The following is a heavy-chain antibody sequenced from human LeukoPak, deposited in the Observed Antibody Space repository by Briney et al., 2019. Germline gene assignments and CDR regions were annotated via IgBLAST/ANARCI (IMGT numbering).Heavy chain of an antibody. CDR2: INPDGSDT. J-gene: IGHJ3*02. V-gene: IGHV3-74*01. D-gene: IGHD3-3*01. Sequence: AGGSLRLSCAASAFPFSNYWMHWVRQVPGKGLMWVAVINPDGSDTTYADSLKGRFTISRDNAKNTLYLQMNSLRAEDTAVYYCARDDRFLEWILNFDGFDIWGQGTMVTVSP. CDR1: AFPFSNYW. CDR3: ARDDRFLEWILNFDGFDI.